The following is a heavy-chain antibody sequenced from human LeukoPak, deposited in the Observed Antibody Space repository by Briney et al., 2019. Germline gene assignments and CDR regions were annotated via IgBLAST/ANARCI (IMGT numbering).Heavy chain of an antibody. CDR3: ARGTGLLLWFGELFSAFDI. CDR1: GFTFSSYA. Sequence: QPGRSLRLSCAASGFTFSSYAMHWVRQAPGKGLEWVAVISYDGSNKYYADSVKGRFTISRDNSKNTLYLQMNSLRAEDTAVYYCARGTGLLLWFGELFSAFDIWGQGTMVTVSS. V-gene: IGHV3-30-3*01. J-gene: IGHJ3*02. CDR2: ISYDGSNK. D-gene: IGHD3-10*01.